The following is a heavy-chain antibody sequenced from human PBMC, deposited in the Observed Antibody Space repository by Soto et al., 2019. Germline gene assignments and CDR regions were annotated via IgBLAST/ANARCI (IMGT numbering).Heavy chain of an antibody. CDR1: GFTFDDYA. V-gene: IGHV3-9*01. CDR2: ISWNSGSI. J-gene: IGHJ4*02. CDR3: AKDIAVDGMFDY. Sequence: EVQLVESGGGLVQPGRSLRLSCAASGFTFDDYAMHWVRQAPGKGLEWVSGISWNSGSIGYADSVKGRFTISRDNAKNSLYLQMNSLRAEDTDLYYCAKDIAVDGMFDYWGQGTLVTVSS. D-gene: IGHD6-19*01.